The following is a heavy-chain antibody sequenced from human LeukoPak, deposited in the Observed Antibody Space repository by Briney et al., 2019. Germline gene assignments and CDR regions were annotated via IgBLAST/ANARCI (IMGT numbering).Heavy chain of an antibody. CDR1: GFSFSYHG. CDR3: ARNDFGSGWLGDY. D-gene: IGHD6-19*01. Sequence: GGSLRLSCVASGFSFSYHGMNWVRLAPGKGLEWVSGVSPPGGGTYYADSVKGRFIISRDTSKNTLFLQMNSLRAEDTALYYCARNDFGSGWLGDYWGQGTLVTVFS. J-gene: IGHJ4*02. CDR2: VSPPGGGT. V-gene: IGHV3-23*01.